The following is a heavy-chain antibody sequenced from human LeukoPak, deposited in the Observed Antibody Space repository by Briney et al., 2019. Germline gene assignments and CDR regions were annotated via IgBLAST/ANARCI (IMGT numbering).Heavy chain of an antibody. CDR2: IKQDGSEK. D-gene: IGHD3-22*01. Sequence: GGSLRLSCAASGFTFSSYWMSWVRQAPGKGLEWVANIKQDGSEKYYVDSVKGRFTISRDNAKNSLYLQMNSLRAEDTAVYYCATGRYYDSSGYYQLGHFDYWGQGTLVTVSS. V-gene: IGHV3-7*01. J-gene: IGHJ4*02. CDR1: GFTFSSYW. CDR3: ATGRYYDSSGYYQLGHFDY.